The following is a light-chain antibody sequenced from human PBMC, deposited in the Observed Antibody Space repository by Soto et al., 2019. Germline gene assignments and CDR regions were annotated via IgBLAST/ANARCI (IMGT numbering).Light chain of an antibody. V-gene: IGKV3-20*01. J-gene: IGKJ2*01. CDR1: QSLTSIY. CDR3: QHYESSPPSYT. CDR2: GAS. Sequence: EIVLTQSPGTLSLSPGERATLSCRASQSLTSIYLAWYQQKPGQAPRLLIYGASSRATGIPDRFSGSGSGTDFTLTSSRLEPEDFAVYYCQHYESSPPSYTFGQGTKLEIK.